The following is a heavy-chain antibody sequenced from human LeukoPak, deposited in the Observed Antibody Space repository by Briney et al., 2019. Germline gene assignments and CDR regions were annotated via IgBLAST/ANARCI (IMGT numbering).Heavy chain of an antibody. Sequence: PSETLSLTCTVSGGSISSYYWSCLRPPPGEGLEWMGYIYYSGSTNYNPSLKSRVTISVDTSKNQFSLKLSSVTAADTAVYYCAREGLYDYVWGSYRFDYWGQGTLVTVSS. CDR2: IYYSGST. CDR1: GGSISSYY. D-gene: IGHD3-16*02. CDR3: AREGLYDYVWGSYRFDY. J-gene: IGHJ4*02. V-gene: IGHV4-59*01.